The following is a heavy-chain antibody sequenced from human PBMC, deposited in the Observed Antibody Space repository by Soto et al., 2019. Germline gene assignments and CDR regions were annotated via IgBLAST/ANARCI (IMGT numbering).Heavy chain of an antibody. CDR2: ASGSGSGT. CDR3: AKGRPGVAAAPDY. Sequence: LRLSCAASGFTFSDFAMAWVRQAPGKGLEWVSSASGSGSGTYYADSVKGRFTISRDNSKNTLFLHMTNLRAGDTALYFCAKGRPGVAAAPDYWGQGTLVTVS. V-gene: IGHV3-23*01. D-gene: IGHD2-21*01. J-gene: IGHJ4*02. CDR1: GFTFSDFA.